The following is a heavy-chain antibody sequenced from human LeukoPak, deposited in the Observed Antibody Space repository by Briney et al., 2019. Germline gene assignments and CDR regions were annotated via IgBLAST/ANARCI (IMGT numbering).Heavy chain of an antibody. V-gene: IGHV4-34*01. CDR3: ARPYRYSYGPSNAFDI. D-gene: IGHD5-18*01. J-gene: IGHJ3*02. Sequence: PSETLSLTCAVYGGSFSGYYWSWIRQPPGKGLEWIGEINHSGSTNYNPSLKSRVTISVDTSKNQFSLKLSSVTAADTAVYYCARPYRYSYGPSNAFDIWGQGTMVTVSS. CDR2: INHSGST. CDR1: GGSFSGYY.